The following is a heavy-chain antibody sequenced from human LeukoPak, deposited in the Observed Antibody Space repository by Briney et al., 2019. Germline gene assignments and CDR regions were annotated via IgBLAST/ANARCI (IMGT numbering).Heavy chain of an antibody. V-gene: IGHV1-3*03. Sequence: ASVKVSCKASGYTFTSYAMHWVRQAPGQRLEWMGWINAGNGNTKYSQEFQGRVTITRDTSASTAYMELSSLRSEDTAVYYCAAVITMVRGSSYYFDYWGQGTLVTVSS. CDR3: AAVITMVRGSSYYFDY. CDR2: INAGNGNT. J-gene: IGHJ4*02. CDR1: GYTFTSYA. D-gene: IGHD3-10*01.